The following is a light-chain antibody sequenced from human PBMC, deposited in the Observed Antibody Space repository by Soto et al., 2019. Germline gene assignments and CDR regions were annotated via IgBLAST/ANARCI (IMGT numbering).Light chain of an antibody. CDR3: AAWDDSRNAWV. V-gene: IGLV1-44*01. Sequence: QAVLSQTPSVSGTLGQRVIISCSGSNSNIEGNAVNWYQQVPGTAPKLLIYKNNHRPSGVSDRFSGSKSGTSASLAISGLQSADETDYYCAAWDDSRNAWVFGGGTKLTVL. J-gene: IGLJ3*02. CDR2: KNN. CDR1: NSNIEGNA.